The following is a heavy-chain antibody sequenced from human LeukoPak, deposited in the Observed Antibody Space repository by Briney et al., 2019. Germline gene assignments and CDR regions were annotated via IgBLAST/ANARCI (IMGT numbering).Heavy chain of an antibody. CDR1: GFTFRNYW. CDR2: ISGDGSTT. CDR3: ASSLLGVSP. V-gene: IGHV3-74*01. D-gene: IGHD3-3*01. J-gene: IGHJ4*02. Sequence: GGSLRLSCAVSGFTFRNYWMYWIRQAPGEALVWVSRISGDGSTTTYADTVKGRFTISRDNAKNTLYLQMNSLRADDTAVYYCASSLLGVSPWGQGTLVTVSS.